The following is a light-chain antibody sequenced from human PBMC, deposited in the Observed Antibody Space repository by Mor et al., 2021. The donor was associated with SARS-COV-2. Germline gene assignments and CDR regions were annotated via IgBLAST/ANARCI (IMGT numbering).Light chain of an antibody. CDR3: MQVTQFPLT. J-gene: IGKJ5*01. CDR2: RMS. Sequence: DGNTYLSWLQQRPGQSPRLLIYRMSKRFSGVPDRFSGSGAGTDFTLEISRVEAEDVGVYYCMQVTQFPLTFGQGT. CDR1: DGNTY. V-gene: IGKV2-24*01.